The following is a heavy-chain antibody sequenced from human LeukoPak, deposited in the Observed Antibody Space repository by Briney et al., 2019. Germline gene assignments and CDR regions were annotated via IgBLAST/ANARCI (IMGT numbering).Heavy chain of an antibody. D-gene: IGHD3-3*01. Sequence: ASVKVSCKASGYTFTGYYMHWVRRAPGQGLEWMGWINPNSGGTKSAQKFLGRVTMTRDTSISTAYMELSRLRSDDTAVYYCARDPQNYDFWSGYFTWGQGTLVTVSS. CDR1: GYTFTGYY. CDR3: ARDPQNYDFWSGYFT. J-gene: IGHJ5*02. CDR2: INPNSGGT. V-gene: IGHV1-2*02.